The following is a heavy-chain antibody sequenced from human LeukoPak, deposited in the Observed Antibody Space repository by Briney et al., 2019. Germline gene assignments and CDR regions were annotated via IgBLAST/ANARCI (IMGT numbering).Heavy chain of an antibody. CDR1: GFTFSSYA. J-gene: IGHJ5*02. D-gene: IGHD6-13*01. V-gene: IGHV3-30-3*01. CDR3: ARHVTLQQLARNWFDP. CDR2: ISYDGSNK. Sequence: TGRSLRLSCAASGFTFSSYAMHWVRQAPGKGLEWVAVISYDGSNKYYADSVKGRFTISRDNSKNTLYLQMNSLRAEDTAVYYCARHVTLQQLARNWFDPWGQGTLVTVSS.